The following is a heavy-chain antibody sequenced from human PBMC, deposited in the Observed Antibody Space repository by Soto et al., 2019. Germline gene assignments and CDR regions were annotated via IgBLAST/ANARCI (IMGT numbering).Heavy chain of an antibody. V-gene: IGHV1-18*01. CDR2: INTYNAKT. CDR1: GYTFTDYG. J-gene: IGHJ4*02. D-gene: IGHD1-26*01. CDR3: ARDQYAVGGDF. Sequence: QVQLVQSGAEVRKPGASVKVSCKASGYTFTDYGVSWVRQAPGQGLEWMGWINTYNAKTNYAPKVQARVPMTTDTSTTTAYMELKSLKSDDTAVYYCARDQYAVGGDFWGQGTQVTVSS.